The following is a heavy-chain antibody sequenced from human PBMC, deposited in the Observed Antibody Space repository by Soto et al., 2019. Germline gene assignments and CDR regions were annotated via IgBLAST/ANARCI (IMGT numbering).Heavy chain of an antibody. D-gene: IGHD3-3*01. CDR3: ATDPEYYDFWSGLNMGMDV. Sequence: ASVKVSCKVSGYTLTELSMHWVRQAPGKGLEWMGGFDPEDGETIYAQKFQGRVTMTEDTSTDTAYMELSSLRSEDTAVYYCATDPEYYDFWSGLNMGMDVWGQGTTVTVS. CDR1: GYTLTELS. J-gene: IGHJ6*02. CDR2: FDPEDGET. V-gene: IGHV1-24*01.